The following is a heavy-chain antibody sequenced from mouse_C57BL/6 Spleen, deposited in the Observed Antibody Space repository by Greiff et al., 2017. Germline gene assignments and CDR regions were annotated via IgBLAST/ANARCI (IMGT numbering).Heavy chain of an antibody. CDR1: GYTFTSYW. CDR2: IDPSDSYT. Sequence: QVQLKQPGAELVKPGASVKLSCKASGYTFTSYWMQWVKQRPGQGLVWIGEIDPSDSYTNYNQKFNGKATLTVDTSSCTAYMQLSSLTSEDSAVYYCAKCEWEGAMDYWGQGTSVTVSS. J-gene: IGHJ4*01. D-gene: IGHD1-3*01. CDR3: AKCEWEGAMDY. V-gene: IGHV1-50*01.